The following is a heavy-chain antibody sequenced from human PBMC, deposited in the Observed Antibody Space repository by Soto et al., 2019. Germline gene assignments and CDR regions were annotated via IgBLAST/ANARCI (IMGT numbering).Heavy chain of an antibody. D-gene: IGHD5-12*01. Sequence: QVQLVQSGAEVKKPGASVKVSCKASGYTFTRSGISWVRQAPGQGLEWMGWISTYNGDTNYAQTFQGRVTMTTDTSRSTVNMEVRSLRSDDTAVYYCAREGVAPYYYSGMDVWGQGTPVTVSS. CDR3: AREGVAPYYYSGMDV. J-gene: IGHJ6*02. V-gene: IGHV1-18*01. CDR1: GYTFTRSG. CDR2: ISTYNGDT.